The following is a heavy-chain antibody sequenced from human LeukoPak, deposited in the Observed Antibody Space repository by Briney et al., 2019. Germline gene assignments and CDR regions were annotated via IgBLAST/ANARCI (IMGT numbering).Heavy chain of an antibody. CDR3: ARGSRTGYCSSTSCYSNY. D-gene: IGHD2-2*01. V-gene: IGHV3-21*01. CDR2: ISTTSTYI. J-gene: IGHJ4*02. CDR1: GFDFSTYA. Sequence: GGSLRLSCAASGFDFSTYAINWVRQAPGKGLEWVSSISTTSTYIFYADSLKGRFTISRDNAKNSLYLQMNSLRAEDTAVYYCARGSRTGYCSSTSCYSNYWGQGTLVTVSS.